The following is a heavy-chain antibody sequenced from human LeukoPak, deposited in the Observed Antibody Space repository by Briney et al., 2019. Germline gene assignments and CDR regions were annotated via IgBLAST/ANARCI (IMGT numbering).Heavy chain of an antibody. CDR1: ELTFSSYP. CDR2: ISGSGGST. Sequence: GGSLEPSGEASELTFSSYPMSWVRKAPGKGLDWVSAISGSGGSTYYADSVKGRFTISRDNSKNTLYLQMNSLRAEDTAVYYCAKAPRAAAGTYNGMDVWGQGTTVTVSS. D-gene: IGHD6-13*01. V-gene: IGHV3-23*01. J-gene: IGHJ6*02. CDR3: AKAPRAAAGTYNGMDV.